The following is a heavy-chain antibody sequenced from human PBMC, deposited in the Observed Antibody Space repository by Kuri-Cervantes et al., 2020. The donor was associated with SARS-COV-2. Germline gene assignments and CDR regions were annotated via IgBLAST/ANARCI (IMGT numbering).Heavy chain of an antibody. CDR3: AREWSELLRTGTTWQFDP. Sequence: SVKVSCKASGGTFSSYAISWVRQAPGQGLEWMGRIIPIFGTANYAQKFQGRVTITADESTSTAYMELSSLRSEDTAVYYCAREWSELLRTGTTWQFDPWGQGTLVTVSS. CDR2: IIPIFGTA. D-gene: IGHD1-7*01. V-gene: IGHV1-69*13. CDR1: GGTFSSYA. J-gene: IGHJ5*02.